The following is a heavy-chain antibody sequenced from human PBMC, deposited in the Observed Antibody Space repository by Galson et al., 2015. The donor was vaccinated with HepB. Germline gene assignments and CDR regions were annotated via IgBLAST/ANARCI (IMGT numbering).Heavy chain of an antibody. CDR1: GGSISSYY. J-gene: IGHJ4*02. CDR2: IYYSGST. CDR3: ARRERGCSGGSCYYSFDY. V-gene: IGHV4-59*08. Sequence: ETLSLTCTVSGGSISSYYWSWIRQPPGKGLEWIGYIYYSGSTNYNPSLKSRVTISVDTSKNQFSLKLSSVTAADTAVYYCARRERGCSGGSCYYSFDYWGQGTLVTVSS. D-gene: IGHD2-15*01.